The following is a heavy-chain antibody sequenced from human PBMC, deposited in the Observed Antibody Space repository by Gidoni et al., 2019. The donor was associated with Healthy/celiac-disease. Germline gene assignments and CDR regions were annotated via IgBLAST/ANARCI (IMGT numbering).Heavy chain of an antibody. CDR3: AKDVGSGYYYYYFDY. D-gene: IGHD3-22*01. Sequence: EVQLLESGGGLVQPGGSLRLSCAASGFPFSSYAMSWVRQAPGKGLEWVSAISGSGGSTYYADSVKGRFTISRDISKNTLYLQMNSLRAEDTAVYYCAKDVGSGYYYYYFDYWGQGTLVTVSS. CDR1: GFPFSSYA. CDR2: ISGSGGST. V-gene: IGHV3-23*01. J-gene: IGHJ4*02.